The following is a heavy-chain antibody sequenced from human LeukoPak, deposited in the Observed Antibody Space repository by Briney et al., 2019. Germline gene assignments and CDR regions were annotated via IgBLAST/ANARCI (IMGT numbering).Heavy chain of an antibody. CDR3: ARQPAPYSSSRAGFDY. V-gene: IGHV5-51*01. Sequence: EESLKISCKGSGYSFTSYWIGWVRQMPGKGLEWMGIIYPGDSDTRYSPSFQGQVTISADKSISTAYLQWSSLKASDTAMYYCARQPAPYSSSRAGFDYWGQGTLVTVSS. J-gene: IGHJ4*02. CDR2: IYPGDSDT. CDR1: GYSFTSYW. D-gene: IGHD6-13*01.